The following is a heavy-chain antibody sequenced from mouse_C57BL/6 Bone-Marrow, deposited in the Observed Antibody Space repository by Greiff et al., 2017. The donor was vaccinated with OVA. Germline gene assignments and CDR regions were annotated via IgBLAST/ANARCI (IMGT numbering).Heavy chain of an antibody. CDR2: ISNGGGST. CDR1: GFTFSDYY. CDR3: ARHGTTVVDWYFDV. J-gene: IGHJ1*03. D-gene: IGHD1-1*01. V-gene: IGHV5-12*01. Sequence: EVKVVESGGGLVQPGGSLKLSCAASGFTFSDYYMYWVRQTPEKRLEWVAYISNGGGSTYYPDTVKGRFTISRDNAKNTLYLQMSRLKSEDTAMYYCARHGTTVVDWYFDVWGTGTTVTVSS.